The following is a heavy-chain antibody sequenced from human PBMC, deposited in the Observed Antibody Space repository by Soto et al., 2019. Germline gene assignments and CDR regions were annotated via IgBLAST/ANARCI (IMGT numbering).Heavy chain of an antibody. CDR3: AREESWIAAAGAFDY. CDR2: INPNSGGT. D-gene: IGHD6-13*01. J-gene: IGHJ4*02. CDR1: GYTFTGYY. V-gene: IGHV1-2*04. Sequence: ASVKVSCKASGYTFTGYYMHWVRQAPGQGLEWMGWINPNSGGTNYAQKFQGWVTMTRDTSISTAYMELSRLRSDDTAVYYCAREESWIAAAGAFDYWGQGTLVTVSS.